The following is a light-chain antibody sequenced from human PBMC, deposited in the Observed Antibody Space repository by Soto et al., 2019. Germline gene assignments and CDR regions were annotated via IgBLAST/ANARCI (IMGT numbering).Light chain of an antibody. V-gene: IGLV2-14*01. CDR1: SSDVAAYDY. CDR3: SSYTSNSTLV. Sequence: QSALTQPAPVSGSPGQSITISCTGTSSDVAAYDYVSWFQQHPGKAPKLMVYDVYNRPSGVSNRFSGSKSGNTASLTISGLQAEDESDYYCSSYTSNSTLVFGIGTKVTVL. CDR2: DVY. J-gene: IGLJ1*01.